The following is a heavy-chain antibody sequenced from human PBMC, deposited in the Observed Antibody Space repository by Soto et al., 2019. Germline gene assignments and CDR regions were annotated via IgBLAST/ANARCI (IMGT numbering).Heavy chain of an antibody. J-gene: IGHJ5*02. CDR2: ISGSGGYT. Sequence: EVQLFSSGGGLAQPGGSLRLSCEGSKFTFSRYGMTWVRQAPGQWLQWVSTISGSGGYTYYTDSVKGRFTISRDNSNSPLYLQMNSLRAEDTATYFCVKDLGGILGVGSWGQGIPVTVSS. CDR1: KFTFSRYG. CDR3: VKDLGGILGVGS. D-gene: IGHD3-10*01. V-gene: IGHV3-23*01.